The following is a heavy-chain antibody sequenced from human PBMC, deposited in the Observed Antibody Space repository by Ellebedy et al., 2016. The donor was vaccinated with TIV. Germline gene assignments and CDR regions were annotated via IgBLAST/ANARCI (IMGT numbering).Heavy chain of an antibody. CDR2: LSYDGSNK. CDR1: GFTFSSYD. CDR3: ARGGFGSWFDY. Sequence: GESLKISCAASGFTFSSYDMHWVRQAPGKGLEWVAVLSYDGSNKYYADSVKGRFTISRDNSKNTLYLQMNSLRGEDTAVYYCARGGFGSWFDYWGQGTLVTVSS. D-gene: IGHD6-13*01. V-gene: IGHV3-30-3*01. J-gene: IGHJ4*02.